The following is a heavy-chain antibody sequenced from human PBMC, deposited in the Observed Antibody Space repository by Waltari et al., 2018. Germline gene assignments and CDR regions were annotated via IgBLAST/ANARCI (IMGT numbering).Heavy chain of an antibody. CDR1: GYSFSDYY. CDR2: INPIGSIK. J-gene: IGHJ5*02. CDR3: AGISEGGTTSLKWFDP. Sequence: QVQLVQSGAEVKKPGASVKVSCKASGYSFSDYYMHWVRQAPGQGLEWMGVINPIGSIKSDAQKFQGRVTMTRDTSTSTVYMELSSLRSEDTAVYYCAGISEGGTTSLKWFDPWGQGTLVTVSS. D-gene: IGHD2-2*01. V-gene: IGHV1-46*01.